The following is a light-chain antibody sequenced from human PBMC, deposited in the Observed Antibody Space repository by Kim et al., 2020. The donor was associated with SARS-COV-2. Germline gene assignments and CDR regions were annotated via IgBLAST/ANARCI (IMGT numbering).Light chain of an antibody. Sequence: IQLTQSPSSLSASVGDRVTITCRASQGISSYLAWYQQKPGKAPKLLIYAASTLQSGVPSRFSGSGSGTDFTLTISSLQPDDFATYYCQQLNSYPLTFGGGTEVDIK. CDR3: QQLNSYPLT. CDR1: QGISSY. J-gene: IGKJ4*01. CDR2: AAS. V-gene: IGKV1-9*01.